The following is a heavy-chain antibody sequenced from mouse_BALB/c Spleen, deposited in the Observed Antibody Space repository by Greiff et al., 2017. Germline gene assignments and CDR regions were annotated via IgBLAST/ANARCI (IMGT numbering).Heavy chain of an antibody. CDR2: ISNLAYSI. CDR3: ARDLEGFAY. J-gene: IGHJ3*01. V-gene: IGHV5-15*02. Sequence: EVMLVESGGGLVQPGGSRKLSCAASGFTFSDYGMAWVRQAPGKGPEWVAFISNLAYSIYYADTVTGRFTISRENAKNTLYLEMSSLRSEDTAMYYCARDLEGFAYWGQGTLVTVSA. CDR1: GFTFSDYG.